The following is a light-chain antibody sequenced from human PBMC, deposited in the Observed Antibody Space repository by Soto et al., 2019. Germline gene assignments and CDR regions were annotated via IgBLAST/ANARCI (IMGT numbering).Light chain of an antibody. CDR2: DAS. J-gene: IGKJ5*01. CDR1: QSVGTY. CDR3: QQHNYCTIT. Sequence: EIVLTHSPATLSLSPWEIATLSCRASQSVGTYLAWYQQKPGQAPRLLISDASNRATGIPARFSGSGSGAVFPLTISSLEPEDFAVYYCQQHNYCTITFGQGTRLEIK. V-gene: IGKV3-11*01.